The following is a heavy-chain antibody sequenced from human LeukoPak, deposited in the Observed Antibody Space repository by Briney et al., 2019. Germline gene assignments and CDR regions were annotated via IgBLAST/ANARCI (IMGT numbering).Heavy chain of an antibody. D-gene: IGHD3-10*01. J-gene: IGHJ4*02. CDR3: ARDRGRGYYGSGSHLFDY. CDR1: GGSISSYY. Sequence: SETLSLTCTVSGGSISSYYGSWIRQPAGKGLEWIGRIYTSGSTTYNPSLKSRVNMSVDTSKNQCSLKLSSVTAADTAVYYCARDRGRGYYGSGSHLFDYWGQGTLVTVSS. CDR2: IYTSGST. V-gene: IGHV4-4*07.